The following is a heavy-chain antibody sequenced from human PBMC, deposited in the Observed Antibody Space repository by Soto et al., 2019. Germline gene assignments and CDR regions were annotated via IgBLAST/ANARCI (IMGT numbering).Heavy chain of an antibody. J-gene: IGHJ4*02. CDR2: IYYSGFT. Sequence: TSETLSLTCTVSGGSITSGGYYWSWIRQHPGKGLEWIGYIYYSGFTYYNPSLKNRVTPSLDGSKNEFSLKVNSVTAADTAVYFCARSVILSGGSYKGLIRLHYFDTWGPGTLVTVSS. V-gene: IGHV4-31*03. CDR3: ARSVILSGGSYKGLIRLHYFDT. CDR1: GGSITSGGYY. D-gene: IGHD3-3*01.